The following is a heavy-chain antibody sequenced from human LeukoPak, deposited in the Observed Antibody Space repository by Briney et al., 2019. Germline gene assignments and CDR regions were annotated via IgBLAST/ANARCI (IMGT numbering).Heavy chain of an antibody. CDR3: AKDLYRPSGSDY. CDR1: GFTLGSYD. J-gene: IGHJ4*02. CDR2: ISHDGSDK. Sequence: GGSLRLSCAASGFTLGSYDMHWARQAPGKGLEWLAVISHDGSDKYYADSVKGRLTVSRDNSKNTLYLQMNSLRAEDTAVYFCAKDLYRPSGSDYWGQGTLVTVSS. V-gene: IGHV3-30*18. D-gene: IGHD5-12*01.